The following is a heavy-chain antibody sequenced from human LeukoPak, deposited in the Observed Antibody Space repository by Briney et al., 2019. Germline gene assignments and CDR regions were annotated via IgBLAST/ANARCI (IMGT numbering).Heavy chain of an antibody. V-gene: IGHV3-21*01. CDR2: ISSSSSYI. D-gene: IGHD4-17*01. J-gene: IGHJ4*02. CDR3: ARSLYGDHAFDY. CDR1: GFTFSSYS. Sequence: GGSLRLSCAASGFTFSSYSMNWVRQAPGKGLEWVSSISSSSSYIYYADSVKGRFTISRDNAKNSLYLQMNSLRAEDTAVYYCARSLYGDHAFDYWGQGTLVTVSS.